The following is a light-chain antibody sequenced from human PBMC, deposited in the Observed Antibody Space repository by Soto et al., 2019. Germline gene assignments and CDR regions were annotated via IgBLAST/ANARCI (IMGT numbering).Light chain of an antibody. CDR3: RHYNNWPPET. J-gene: IGKJ1*01. Sequence: EIVLTQSPDTLSLSAGERATLACRASQSVSSRLAWYQQKRGQAPRLLIYDASTRATGIPARFSGSGSGTEFNLTISSLQSEDFAIYYCRHYNNWPPETFGQGTKVDIK. CDR2: DAS. CDR1: QSVSSR. V-gene: IGKV3-15*01.